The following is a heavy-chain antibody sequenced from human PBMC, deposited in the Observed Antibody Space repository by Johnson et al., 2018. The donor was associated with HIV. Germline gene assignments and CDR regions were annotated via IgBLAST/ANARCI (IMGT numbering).Heavy chain of an antibody. Sequence: VQLMESGGGLVQPGGSLRLSCAASGFTVSNNYMSWVRQAPGKGLEWVSVLFSGGTTYYADSVRGRFTISRDNSKNTFFLQMNSLRAEDTAVFYCARACRDGYTCDAFDIWGQGTMVTVSS. D-gene: IGHD5-24*01. J-gene: IGHJ3*02. CDR1: GFTVSNNY. CDR2: LFSGGTT. CDR3: ARACRDGYTCDAFDI. V-gene: IGHV3-66*01.